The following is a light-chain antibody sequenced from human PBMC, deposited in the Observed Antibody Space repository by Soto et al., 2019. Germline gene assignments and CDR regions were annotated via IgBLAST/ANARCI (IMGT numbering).Light chain of an antibody. V-gene: IGKV1-12*01. CDR1: QDISSW. Sequence: DIPMTQSPSSVSASVGDRVTITCRASQDISSWLAWYQQRPGKAPKLLIYTASTLQSGVPSRFSGSGSGTDFTLTISSLQPEDFAVYYCQQAESLPLTFGGGTKVELK. J-gene: IGKJ4*01. CDR2: TAS. CDR3: QQAESLPLT.